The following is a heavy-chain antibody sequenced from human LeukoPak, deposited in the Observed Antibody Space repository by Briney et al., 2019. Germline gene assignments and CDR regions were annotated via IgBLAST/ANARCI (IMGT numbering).Heavy chain of an antibody. V-gene: IGHV3-23*01. CDR3: AKDLRWLAFDL. Sequence: GGSLRLSCAASGFTFSSYSMNWVRLAPGKGLEWVSGITGSGTTYYADSVKGRFSISRDNSKSTLLLQMNSLRAEDTAMYYCAKDLRWLAFDLWGQGTMVTVSS. CDR1: GFTFSSYS. CDR2: ITGSGTT. D-gene: IGHD6-19*01. J-gene: IGHJ3*01.